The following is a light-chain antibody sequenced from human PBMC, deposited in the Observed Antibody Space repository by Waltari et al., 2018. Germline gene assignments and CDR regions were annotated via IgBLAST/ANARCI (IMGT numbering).Light chain of an antibody. CDR3: QQHYSTPYT. CDR2: WAS. J-gene: IGKJ2*01. CDR1: QSIFQSSYNKNY. Sequence: DIVMTQSPDSLTVSLGERATINCKSSQSIFQSSYNKNYLAWYQQRPGQPPKLLLYWASTRVSGVPDRFAGSGSGTDFTLTISSLQAEDVAVYYCQQHYSTPYTFGQGTKLEIK. V-gene: IGKV4-1*01.